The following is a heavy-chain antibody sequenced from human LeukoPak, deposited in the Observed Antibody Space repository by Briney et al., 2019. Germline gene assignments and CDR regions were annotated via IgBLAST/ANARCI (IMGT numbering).Heavy chain of an antibody. Sequence: SGRSLRLSCAASGFTLDDYAMHWVRQAPGKGLEWVPGISWNSVNIGYADSVKGRFTISRDNAKNSLYLQMNSLRAEDMALYYCAKGTMIVVAVGDYFDYWGQGTLVTVSS. CDR1: GFTLDDYA. J-gene: IGHJ4*02. CDR3: AKGTMIVVAVGDYFDY. CDR2: ISWNSVNI. V-gene: IGHV3-9*03. D-gene: IGHD3-22*01.